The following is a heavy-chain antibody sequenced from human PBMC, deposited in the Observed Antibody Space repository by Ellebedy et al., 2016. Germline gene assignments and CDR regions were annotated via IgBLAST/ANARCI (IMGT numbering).Heavy chain of an antibody. CDR1: GFSLSTSGMC. D-gene: IGHD5-18*01. V-gene: IGHV2-70*01. J-gene: IGHJ4*02. CDR2: IDWDDDK. CDR3: ARTKMDTAMVTWFDY. Sequence: SGPTLVXPTQTLTLTCTFSGFSLSTSGMCVSWIRPPPGKALEWLALIDWDDDKYYSTSLKTRLTISKDTSKNQVVLTMTNMDPVDTATYYCARTKMDTAMVTWFDYWGQGTLVTVSS.